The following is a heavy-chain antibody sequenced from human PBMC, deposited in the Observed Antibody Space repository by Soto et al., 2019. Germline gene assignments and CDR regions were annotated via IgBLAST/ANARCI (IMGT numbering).Heavy chain of an antibody. J-gene: IGHJ6*02. D-gene: IGHD3-22*01. Sequence: GGSLRLSCAASGFTFSSYAMHWVRQAPGKGLEWVAVISYDGSNKYYADSVKGRFTISRDNSKNTLYLQMNSLRAEDTAVYYCARGVHYYDSSGYYDYYYGMDVWGQGPTVTVSS. CDR3: ARGVHYYDSSGYYDYYYGMDV. V-gene: IGHV3-30-3*01. CDR2: ISYDGSNK. CDR1: GFTFSSYA.